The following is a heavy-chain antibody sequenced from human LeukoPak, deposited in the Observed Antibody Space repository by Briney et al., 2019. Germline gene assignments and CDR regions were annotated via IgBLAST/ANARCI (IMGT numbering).Heavy chain of an antibody. V-gene: IGHV4-61*10. CDR1: GASVSTTPYY. CDR2: IFNTGPA. J-gene: IGHJ5*02. Sequence: PSETLSLTCKVSGASVSTTPYYWTWIRQPAGKGLEWIGRIFNTGPANYNPSFKSRVTIPLDTSKNEFSLNLNSVTAADTAVYFCAASWNDERCFDPWGQGTLVIVSS. CDR3: AASWNDERCFDP. D-gene: IGHD1-1*01.